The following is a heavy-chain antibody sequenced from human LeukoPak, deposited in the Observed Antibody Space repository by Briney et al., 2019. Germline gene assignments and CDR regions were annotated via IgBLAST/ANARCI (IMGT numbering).Heavy chain of an antibody. D-gene: IGHD3-10*01. V-gene: IGHV3-48*03. CDR1: GFTFSSYE. Sequence: GGSLRLSCAASGFTFSSYEMNWVRQAPGKGLEWVSYISSSGSTIYYADSVKGRFTISGDNAKNSLYLQMNSLRAEDTAVYYCARTHQSQNYYGSGSYARYFDYWGQGTLVTVSS. J-gene: IGHJ4*02. CDR2: ISSSGSTI. CDR3: ARTHQSQNYYGSGSYARYFDY.